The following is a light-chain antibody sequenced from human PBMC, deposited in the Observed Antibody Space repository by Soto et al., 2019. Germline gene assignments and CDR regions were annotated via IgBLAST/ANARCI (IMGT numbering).Light chain of an antibody. CDR2: RNN. Sequence: VLTQPPSASGTPGHGVTIFCSGSSSNIGSNYVYWYQHLPGAAPKLLIYRNNERPSGVPDRFSGSKSGTSASLAISGLRSDDEADYYCATRDDLLSGHYVFGTGINVTVL. CDR3: ATRDDLLSGHYV. CDR1: SSNIGSNY. J-gene: IGLJ1*01. V-gene: IGLV1-47*01.